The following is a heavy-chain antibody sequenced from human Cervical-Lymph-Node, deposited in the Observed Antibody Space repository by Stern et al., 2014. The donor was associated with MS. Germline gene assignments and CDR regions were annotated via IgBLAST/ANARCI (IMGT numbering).Heavy chain of an antibody. V-gene: IGHV4-31*03. J-gene: IGHJ5*02. CDR2: IYYSGST. CDR1: GGSISSGGYY. CDR3: ARVGIAAARVFDP. D-gene: IGHD6-13*01. Sequence: VQLVESGPGLVKPSQTLSLTCTVSGGSISSGGYYWSWIRQHPGKGLEXIGYIYYSGSTYYNPSLKSRVTISVDTSKNQFSLKLSSVTAADTAVYYCARVGIAAARVFDPWGQGTLVTVSS.